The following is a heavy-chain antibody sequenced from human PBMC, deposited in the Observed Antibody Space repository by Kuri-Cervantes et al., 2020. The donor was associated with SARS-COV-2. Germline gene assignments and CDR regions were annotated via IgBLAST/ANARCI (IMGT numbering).Heavy chain of an antibody. Sequence: GESLKISCAASGFTFSNYAMHWVRQAPGKGLEWVAVISYDGSNKYYADSVKGRFTISRDNSKNTLYLQMNSLRAEDTAVYYCAREGVEAFDIWGQGTMVTVSS. CDR2: ISYDGSNK. CDR3: AREGVEAFDI. CDR1: GFTFSNYA. V-gene: IGHV3-30-3*01. J-gene: IGHJ3*02. D-gene: IGHD1-1*01.